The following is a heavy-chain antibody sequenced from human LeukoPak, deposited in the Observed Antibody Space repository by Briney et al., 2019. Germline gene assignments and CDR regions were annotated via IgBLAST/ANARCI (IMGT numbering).Heavy chain of an antibody. CDR3: ARGRTPCTNGVCYIRVPTNFDY. D-gene: IGHD2-8*01. V-gene: IGHV4-31*03. J-gene: IGHJ4*02. Sequence: SQTLSLTCTVSGGSISSGGYYWSWIRQHPGKGLEWIGYIYYSGSTYYNPSLKSRVTISVDTSKNQFSLKLSSVTAADTAVYYCARGRTPCTNGVCYIRVPTNFDYWGQGTLVTVSS. CDR1: GGSISSGGYY. CDR2: IYYSGST.